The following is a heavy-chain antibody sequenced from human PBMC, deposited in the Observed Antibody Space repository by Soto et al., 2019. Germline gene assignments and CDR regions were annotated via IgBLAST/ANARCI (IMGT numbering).Heavy chain of an antibody. V-gene: IGHV1-2*02. J-gene: IGHJ4*02. CDR1: GYTFTGYY. Sequence: ASVKVSCKASGYTFTGYYMHWVRQAPGQGLEWMGWINPNSGGTNYAQKFQGRVTMTRDTSFSTAYMELSRLRSDDTAVYYCARDRRSAGGWYYFDYWGQGTLVNVSS. D-gene: IGHD2-15*01. CDR3: ARDRRSAGGWYYFDY. CDR2: INPNSGGT.